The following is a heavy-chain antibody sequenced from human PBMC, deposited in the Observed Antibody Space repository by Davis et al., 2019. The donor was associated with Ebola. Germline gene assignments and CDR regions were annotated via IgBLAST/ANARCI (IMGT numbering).Heavy chain of an antibody. CDR1: GFTVSSNY. CDR2: IYSGGST. J-gene: IGHJ6*04. D-gene: IGHD5-18*01. V-gene: IGHV3-66*01. CDR3: ASGRGQLWLSYYYGMDV. Sequence: GGSLRLSCAASGFTVSSNYMSWVRQAPGKGLEWVLVIYSGGSTYYADSVKGRFTVSRDSSKNTLFLQMNSLRAEDTAVYYCASGRGQLWLSYYYGMDVWGKGTTVTVSS.